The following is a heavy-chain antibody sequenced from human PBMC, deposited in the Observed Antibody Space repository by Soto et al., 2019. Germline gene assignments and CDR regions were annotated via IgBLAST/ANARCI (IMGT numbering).Heavy chain of an antibody. CDR3: ARLAVGGTHYLDK. CDR2: ITHSGSII. V-gene: IGHV3-11*01. CDR1: GFSFSDFY. J-gene: IGHJ4*02. Sequence: QVQLVESGGGLAQPGGSLGLACAASGFSFSDFYMSWIRQAPGKELECIAYITHSGSIIHYADSVKGRFTISRDNAKNALFLQMHSLRAEDTAIYYCARLAVGGTHYLDKWGQGSLVTVAS. D-gene: IGHD6-19*01.